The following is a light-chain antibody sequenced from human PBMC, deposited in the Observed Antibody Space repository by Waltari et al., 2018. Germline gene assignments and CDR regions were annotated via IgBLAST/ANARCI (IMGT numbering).Light chain of an antibody. V-gene: IGKV1-39*01. Sequence: DIQLTQSPSSLSASLGDRVTITCRASQNIDTFLNWYQQRPGKAPKVLIYGASRLQTGVPSRFSGSGSGTQFTLTIRSLQPDDFATYYCQQSHTMLYTFGQGTKLEIK. CDR1: QNIDTF. J-gene: IGKJ2*01. CDR3: QQSHTMLYT. CDR2: GAS.